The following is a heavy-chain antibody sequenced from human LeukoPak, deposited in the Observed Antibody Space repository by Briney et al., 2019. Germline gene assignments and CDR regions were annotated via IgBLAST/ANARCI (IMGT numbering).Heavy chain of an antibody. D-gene: IGHD3-3*01. V-gene: IGHV3-7*01. CDR2: IKQDGSEK. Sequence: GGSLRLSCVASGFTFSNYWMSWVRQAPGKGLEWVAHIKQDGSEKYYVDSVKGRFTISRDNAKNSLYLQMNSLRAEDTAVYYCAKAAHYDFWSGYDYWGQGTVVTVSS. CDR1: GFTFSNYW. CDR3: AKAAHYDFWSGYDY. J-gene: IGHJ4*02.